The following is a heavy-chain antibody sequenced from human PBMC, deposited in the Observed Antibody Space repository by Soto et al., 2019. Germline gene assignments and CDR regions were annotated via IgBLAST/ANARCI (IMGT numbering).Heavy chain of an antibody. J-gene: IGHJ3*02. V-gene: IGHV1-18*01. CDR2: ISAYNGNT. D-gene: IGHD2-15*01. CDR3: ARDIVVVVAATIRGYDAFDI. Sequence: GASVKVSCKASGYTFTSYGISWVRQAPGQGLEWMGWISAYNGNTNYAQKLQGRVTMTTDTSTSTAYMELRSLRSDDTAVYYCARDIVVVVAATIRGYDAFDIWGQGTMVTVSS. CDR1: GYTFTSYG.